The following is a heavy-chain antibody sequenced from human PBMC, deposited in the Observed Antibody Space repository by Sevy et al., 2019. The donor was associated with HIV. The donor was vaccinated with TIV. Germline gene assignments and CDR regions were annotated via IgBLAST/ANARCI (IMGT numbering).Heavy chain of an antibody. CDR2: IRSKANTYAT. V-gene: IGHV3-73*01. J-gene: IGHJ4*02. CDR3: SRQVVAVAGDYFDH. CDR1: GFTFSGST. D-gene: IGHD6-19*01. Sequence: GGSLRLSCAASGFTFSGSTMHWVRQASGKGLEWVGRIRSKANTYATAYAASVKGRFSISRDDSKNTAYLQMSSLKTEDTAEYYCSRQVVAVAGDYFDHWGQGTLVTVSS.